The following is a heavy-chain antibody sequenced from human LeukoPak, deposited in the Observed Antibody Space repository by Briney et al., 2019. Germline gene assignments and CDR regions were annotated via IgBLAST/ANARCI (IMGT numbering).Heavy chain of an antibody. V-gene: IGHV4-59*02. CDR3: ARTRIAAADYFDY. Sequence: SETLSLTCTVSGGSVNSYYWSWIRQPPGKGLEWIGYIYYSGSTNYNPSVKSRVTISVGTSKNQFSLKLSSVTAADTAVYYCARTRIAAADYFDYWGQGTLVTVSS. CDR1: GGSVNSYY. CDR2: IYYSGST. J-gene: IGHJ4*02. D-gene: IGHD6-13*01.